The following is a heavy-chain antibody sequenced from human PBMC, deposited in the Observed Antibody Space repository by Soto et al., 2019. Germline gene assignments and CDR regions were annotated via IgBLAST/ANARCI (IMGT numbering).Heavy chain of an antibody. CDR2: IYYSGST. Sequence: PPGKGLEWIGSIYYSGSTYYNPSLKSRVTISVDTSKNQFSLKLSAVSAADTAVYYCASFGAPAIDRNRYSVPVSAFRLNRSTDL. D-gene: IGHD3-3*01. CDR3: ASFGAPAIDRNRYSVPVSAFRLNRSTDL. J-gene: IGHJ2*01. V-gene: IGHV4-39*01.